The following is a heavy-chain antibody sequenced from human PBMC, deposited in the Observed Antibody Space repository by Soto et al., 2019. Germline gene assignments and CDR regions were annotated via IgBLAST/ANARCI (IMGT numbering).Heavy chain of an antibody. J-gene: IGHJ4*02. CDR2: MSYSVAT. CDR3: ARYTNSWSAFDY. V-gene: IGHV4-59*01. D-gene: IGHD6-19*01. Sequence: SETLSLTCTISGGSISNYYWSWVRQPPGKGLEWIGYMSYSVATHYNPSLKSRVTISIDTSKDQFSLKLSSVTAADTAVYYCARYTNSWSAFDYWGQGTRVTVSS. CDR1: GGSISNYY.